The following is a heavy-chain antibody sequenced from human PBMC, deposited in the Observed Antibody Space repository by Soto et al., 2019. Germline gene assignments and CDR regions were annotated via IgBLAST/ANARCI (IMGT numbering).Heavy chain of an antibody. D-gene: IGHD6-13*01. Sequence: SGPTLVNPTQTLTLTCTFSGFSLRSSGVGVGWIRQPPGEALEWLALIFWNEDKRYSPSLKSRLTITKDTSKNQVVLTMTNMDPVDTATYYCARDIAAAFDLWGQGTLVTVSS. CDR1: GFSLRSSGVG. CDR2: IFWNEDK. J-gene: IGHJ4*02. V-gene: IGHV2-5*01. CDR3: ARDIAAAFDL.